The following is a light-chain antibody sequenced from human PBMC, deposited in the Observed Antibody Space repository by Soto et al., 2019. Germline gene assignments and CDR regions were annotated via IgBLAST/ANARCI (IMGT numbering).Light chain of an antibody. J-gene: IGKJ1*01. CDR2: GTS. Sequence: EIVLTQSPGTLSLSPGERATLSCRASQSFSSSYLAWYQQKPGQAPRLLIYGTSTRATGIPDRFSGNGSQTDFTLTISRLEPEDFAVYYCQQYGSLGTFGQGTRVEIK. CDR1: QSFSSSY. V-gene: IGKV3-20*01. CDR3: QQYGSLGT.